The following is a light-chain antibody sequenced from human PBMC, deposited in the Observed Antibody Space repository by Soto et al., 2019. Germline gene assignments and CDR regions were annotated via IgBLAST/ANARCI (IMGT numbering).Light chain of an antibody. V-gene: IGKV1-12*01. CDR2: AAS. J-gene: IGKJ4*01. CDR3: HQTNSFPLT. Sequence: DIQMTQSPSSVSASVGDRVTITCRASRDISIFLAWYQQKPGKAPNLLIYAASNVQSGVPSRFIGSGSATDFTLTISSLQTEDFATYYCHQTNSFPLTFGGGTKVEI. CDR1: RDISIF.